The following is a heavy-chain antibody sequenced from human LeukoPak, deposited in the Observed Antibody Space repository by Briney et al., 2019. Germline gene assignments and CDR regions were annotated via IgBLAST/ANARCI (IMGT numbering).Heavy chain of an antibody. CDR2: IKQDGSEK. Sequence: GGSLRLSCAASGFTFSSYSVNWVRQAPGKGLEWVANIKQDGSEKYYVDSVKGRFTISRDNAKNSLYLQMNSLRAEDTAVYYCAREPRGNYDILTGYCDYWGQGTLVTVSS. D-gene: IGHD3-9*01. V-gene: IGHV3-7*03. CDR1: GFTFSSYS. CDR3: AREPRGNYDILTGYCDY. J-gene: IGHJ4*02.